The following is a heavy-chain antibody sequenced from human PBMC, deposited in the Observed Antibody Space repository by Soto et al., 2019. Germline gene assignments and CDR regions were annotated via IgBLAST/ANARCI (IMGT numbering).Heavy chain of an antibody. Sequence: EVHLLESGGGLVQPGGSLRLSCAASGFTFSSSAMTWVRQGPGKGLEWVSTIDGSGTVTYYADSVEGRFTISRDYSKNTLHLQMNSLGADDTAVYYCAKNSGWFHSWGQGTLVTVSS. CDR1: GFTFSSSA. CDR3: AKNSGWFHS. D-gene: IGHD3-10*01. CDR2: IDGSGTVT. V-gene: IGHV3-23*05. J-gene: IGHJ5*01.